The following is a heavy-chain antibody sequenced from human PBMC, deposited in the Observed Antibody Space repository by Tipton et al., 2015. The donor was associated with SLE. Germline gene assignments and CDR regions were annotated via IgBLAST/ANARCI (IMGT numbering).Heavy chain of an antibody. CDR1: GFTFSSYW. Sequence: GSLRLSCAASGFTFSSYWMSWVRQAPGKGLEWVANIKEDGSEKYYVDSVKGRFTISRDNAKNSLYLQMNSLRAEDTAVYYCARDDSLDAVAGTYFDYWGQGTLVTVSS. V-gene: IGHV3-7*01. CDR3: ARDDSLDAVAGTYFDY. D-gene: IGHD6-19*01. CDR2: IKEDGSEK. J-gene: IGHJ4*02.